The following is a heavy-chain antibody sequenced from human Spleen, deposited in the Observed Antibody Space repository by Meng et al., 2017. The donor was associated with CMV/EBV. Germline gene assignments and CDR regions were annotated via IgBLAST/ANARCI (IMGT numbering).Heavy chain of an antibody. D-gene: IGHD3-3*01. CDR3: ARVSTIFGVVKDAFDI. CDR1: GYSFTIFG. Sequence: ASFQVSCKTSGYSFTIFGIIWVRQAPGQGLEWMVWISSYNGNTNFAQKLQGRVTMTTDTSTSTAYMELRSLRSDDTAVYYCARVSTIFGVVKDAFDIWGQGTMVTVSS. CDR2: ISSYNGNT. V-gene: IGHV1-18*01. J-gene: IGHJ3*02.